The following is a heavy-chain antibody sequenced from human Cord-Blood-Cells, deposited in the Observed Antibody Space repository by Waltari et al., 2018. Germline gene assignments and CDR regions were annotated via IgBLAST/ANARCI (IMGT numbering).Heavy chain of an antibody. CDR2: IYTSGST. J-gene: IGHJ4*02. V-gene: IGHV4-4*07. Sequence: QVQLQESGPGLVKPSETLSLTCTVSGGSISSHYWSWIRQPAGKGLEWIGRIYTSGSTNYNPSLKSRVTMSVDTSKNQFSLKLSSVTAADTAVYYCARDGAPGIAAAGTASFDYWGQGTLVTVSS. D-gene: IGHD6-13*01. CDR1: GGSISSHY. CDR3: ARDGAPGIAAAGTASFDY.